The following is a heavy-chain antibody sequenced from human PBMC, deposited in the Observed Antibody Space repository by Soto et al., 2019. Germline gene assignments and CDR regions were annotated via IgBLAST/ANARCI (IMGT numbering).Heavy chain of an antibody. CDR2: ISGSRSTT. D-gene: IGHD1-26*01. Sequence: GGSLRLSCAASGFSFRSYSMNWVRQAPGKGLEWVSYISGSRSTTYYADSVKGRFTISSNNAKNSLYLQMNSLRDEDSAVYYCAREWELRDYDYYGMDVWGQGTTVTVSS. V-gene: IGHV3-48*02. CDR3: AREWELRDYDYYGMDV. CDR1: GFSFRSYS. J-gene: IGHJ6*02.